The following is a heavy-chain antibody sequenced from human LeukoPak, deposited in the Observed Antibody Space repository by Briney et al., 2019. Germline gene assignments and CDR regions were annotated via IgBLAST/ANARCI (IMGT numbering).Heavy chain of an antibody. CDR2: INARGDT. CDR3: ARGQVPAARGYNWFDP. J-gene: IGHJ5*02. Sequence: KPSQTLSLTCAVYGWSFNDYYWNWIRHPPGKGLEWIGEINARGDTNYNPSLKSRVTISVDTSKKQFSLRLTSMIAADTALYYCARGQVPAARGYNWFDPWGQGTLVTVSS. V-gene: IGHV4-34*01. D-gene: IGHD2-2*01. CDR1: GWSFNDYY.